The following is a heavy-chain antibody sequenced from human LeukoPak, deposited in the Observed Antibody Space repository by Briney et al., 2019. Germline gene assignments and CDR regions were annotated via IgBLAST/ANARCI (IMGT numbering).Heavy chain of an antibody. CDR1: GGSFSGYY. J-gene: IGHJ5*02. V-gene: IGHV4-34*01. CDR3: ARHGPPRVRYCNWFDP. D-gene: IGHD2-8*02. CDR2: INHSGST. Sequence: SETLSLTCAVYGGSFSGYYWSWIRQPPGKGLEWIGEINHSGSTNYNPSLKSRVTISVDTSKNQFSLKLSSVTAADTAVYYCARHGPPRVRYCNWFDPWGQGTLVTVSS.